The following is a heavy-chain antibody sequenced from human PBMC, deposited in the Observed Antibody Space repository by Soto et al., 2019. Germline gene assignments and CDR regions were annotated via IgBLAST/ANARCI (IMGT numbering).Heavy chain of an antibody. Sequence: RRLSCAASGFTFSGSAMHWVRQASGKGLEWVGRIRSKANSYATAYTASVEGRFTISRDDSKNTAYLQMNSLKTEDTAVYYCTRTYYFGSGSYRKGFDYWGQGSLVTVSS. V-gene: IGHV3-73*01. CDR3: TRTYYFGSGSYRKGFDY. CDR1: GFTFSGSA. J-gene: IGHJ4*02. CDR2: IRSKANSYAT. D-gene: IGHD3-10*01.